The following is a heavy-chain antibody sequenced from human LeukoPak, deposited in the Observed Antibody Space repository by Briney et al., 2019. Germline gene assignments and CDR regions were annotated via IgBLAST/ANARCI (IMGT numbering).Heavy chain of an antibody. CDR1: GGSFSGYY. J-gene: IGHJ5*02. CDR2: INHSGST. V-gene: IGHV4-34*01. CDR3: ARGNSWFGELGYWFDP. D-gene: IGHD3-10*01. Sequence: SETLSLTCAVYGGSFSGYYWSWIRQPPGKGLEWIGEINHSGSTNYNPSLKSRVTISVDTSKNQFSLKLNSVTAADTAVYYCARGNSWFGELGYWFDPWGQGTLVTVSS.